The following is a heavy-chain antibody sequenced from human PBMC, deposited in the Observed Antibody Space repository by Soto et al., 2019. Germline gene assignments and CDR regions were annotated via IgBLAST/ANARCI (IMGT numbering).Heavy chain of an antibody. V-gene: IGHV4-31*03. CDR3: AKLAGYCSGISCYGHYAMDV. D-gene: IGHD2-2*01. CDR2: IYYGGIT. CDR1: GGSITSGGYY. J-gene: IGHJ6*02. Sequence: PSETLSLTCSVSGGSITSGGYYWNWIRQYPGKGLEWIGYIYYGGITYYNPSLKSRITISVDTSKNQFSLKLSSVTAADTAVYYCAKLAGYCSGISCYGHYAMDVWGQGTTVTVSS.